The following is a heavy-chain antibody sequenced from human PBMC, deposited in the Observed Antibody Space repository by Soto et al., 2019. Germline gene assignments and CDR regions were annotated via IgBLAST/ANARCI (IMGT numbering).Heavy chain of an antibody. J-gene: IGHJ4*02. Sequence: ASVKVSCKVSGYTLTELSMHWVRQAPGKGLEWMGGFDPEDGETIYAQKFQGRVTMTEDTSTDTAYMELSSLRSEDTAVYYCAIDSSGGLYFDYWGQGTLVTVSS. D-gene: IGHD6-19*01. CDR2: FDPEDGET. CDR1: GYTLTELS. V-gene: IGHV1-24*01. CDR3: AIDSSGGLYFDY.